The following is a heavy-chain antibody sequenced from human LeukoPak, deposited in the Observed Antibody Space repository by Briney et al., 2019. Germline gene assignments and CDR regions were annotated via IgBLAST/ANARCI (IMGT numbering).Heavy chain of an antibody. CDR3: ASGDYGAGSPVMRY. V-gene: IGHV4-61*02. D-gene: IGHD3-10*01. Sequence: PSETLSLTCTVSGGSVTRGAYSWTWIRQPVGKGLEWIGRIYTSGDTKYSPSLKSRATISVGASNNQFSLKLTSVTAADTAVYYCASGDYGAGSPVMRYWGHGTLVIVSS. CDR2: IYTSGDT. J-gene: IGHJ4*01. CDR1: GGSVTRGAYS.